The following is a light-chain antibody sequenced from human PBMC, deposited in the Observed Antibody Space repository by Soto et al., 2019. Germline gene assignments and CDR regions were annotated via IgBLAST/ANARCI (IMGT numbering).Light chain of an antibody. CDR1: QTISNW. CDR2: DAS. Sequence: DIQMTQCPSTLSASVGDRVTITGRASQTISNWLAWYQQKPGKAPTLLIYDASTLERGVPSRFSGTGSGTEFTLSIDSLQPDDFATYYCQQYHTSSITFGQGTRLE. J-gene: IGKJ5*01. CDR3: QQYHTSSIT. V-gene: IGKV1-5*01.